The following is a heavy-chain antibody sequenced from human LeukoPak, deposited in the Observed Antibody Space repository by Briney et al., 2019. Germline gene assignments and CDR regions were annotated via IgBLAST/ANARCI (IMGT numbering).Heavy chain of an antibody. CDR1: GFSFSSYS. CDR2: ISSSSSDI. J-gene: IGHJ6*02. D-gene: IGHD6-19*01. CDR3: ARARWDSSGWYNEVGGYYYYGMDV. Sequence: GGSLRLSCAASGFSFSSYSMNWVRQAPGKGLEWVSSISSSSSDIYYADSVKGRCTISRDNAKNSLYLQMNSLRAEDTAVYYCARARWDSSGWYNEVGGYYYYGMDVWGQGTTVTVSS. V-gene: IGHV3-21*01.